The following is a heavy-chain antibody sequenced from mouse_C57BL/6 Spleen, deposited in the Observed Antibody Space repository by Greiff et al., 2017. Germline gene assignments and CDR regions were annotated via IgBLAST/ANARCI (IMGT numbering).Heavy chain of an antibody. V-gene: IGHV2-2*01. CDR1: GFSLTSYG. J-gene: IGHJ4*01. D-gene: IGHD1-1*01. Sequence: VKLVESGPGLVQPSQSLSITCTVSGFSLTSYGVHWVRQSPGKGLEWLGVIWSGGSTDYNAAFISRLSISKDNSKSQVFFKMNSLQADDTAIYYCARKRGVVGYAMDYWGQGTSVTVSS. CDR2: IWSGGST. CDR3: ARKRGVVGYAMDY.